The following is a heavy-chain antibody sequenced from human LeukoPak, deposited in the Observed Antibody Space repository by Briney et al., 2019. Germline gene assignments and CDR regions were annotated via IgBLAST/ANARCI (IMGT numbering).Heavy chain of an antibody. CDR1: GGSISSYY. Sequence: SETLSLTCTVSGGSISSYYWSWIRQPAGKGLEWIGRIYSSGSTTYNPSLKSRVTMSVDTSRNQFSLQLSSVTAADTAVYYCAREVRFGDFFYWGQGTPVTVSS. CDR2: IYSSGST. J-gene: IGHJ4*02. D-gene: IGHD3-10*01. V-gene: IGHV4-4*07. CDR3: AREVRFGDFFY.